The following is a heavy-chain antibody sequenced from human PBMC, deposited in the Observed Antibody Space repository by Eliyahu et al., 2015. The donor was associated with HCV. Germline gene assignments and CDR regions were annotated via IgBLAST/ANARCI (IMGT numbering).Heavy chain of an antibody. V-gene: IGHV3-48*03. CDR1: GFTFSSFE. D-gene: IGHD3-10*01. CDR3: AGGLTLVRSFDS. CDR2: ISSRGRSI. Sequence: EIQLVESGGTLVQPGGSLRLSCAGXGFTFSSFEMNWVGQAPGKGPEWVAYISSRGRSIYYSESVRGRFTVSRDNAKNLLFLEMDSLRDEDTAIYYCAGGLTLVRSFDSWGQGDLVTVSS. J-gene: IGHJ4*02.